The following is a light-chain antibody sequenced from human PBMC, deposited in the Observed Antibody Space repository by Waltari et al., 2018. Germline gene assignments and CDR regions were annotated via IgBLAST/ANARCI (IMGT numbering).Light chain of an antibody. J-gene: IGKJ1*01. CDR3: LQHDSFPWT. Sequence: DIQVTQSPSAMSASVGARVTITCRASQDISNYLAWFQQRPGKVPKRLIYGASRLQDGVPSRFSGSGSGTEFTLTISSLQPEDFATYYCLQHDSFPWTFGQGIKVEF. CDR1: QDISNY. V-gene: IGKV1-17*03. CDR2: GAS.